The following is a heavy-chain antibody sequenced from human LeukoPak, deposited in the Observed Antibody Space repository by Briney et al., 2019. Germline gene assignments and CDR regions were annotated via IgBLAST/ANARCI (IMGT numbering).Heavy chain of an antibody. V-gene: IGHV3-7*01. Sequence: GGSLRLSCVASGFTFGKYWMAWVRQAPGKGLEWLANIEQDRSEEYYLDSVRGRFTVSRDNAKNTLYLQMNSLRAEDTAVYYCSNGIYDRSYWGQGTQVTVSS. CDR1: GFTFGKYW. D-gene: IGHD2/OR15-2a*01. J-gene: IGHJ4*02. CDR3: SNGIYDRSY. CDR2: IEQDRSEE.